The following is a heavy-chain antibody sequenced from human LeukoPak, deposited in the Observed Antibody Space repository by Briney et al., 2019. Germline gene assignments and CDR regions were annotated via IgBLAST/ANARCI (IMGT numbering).Heavy chain of an antibody. CDR1: GFTFSSYA. D-gene: IGHD6-13*01. CDR2: ISGSGGST. Sequence: PGGSLRLSCAASGFTFSSYAMSWVRQAPGKGLEWVSAISGSGGSTYYADSEKGRFTISRDNSKNTLYLQMNRLRAEDTAVYYCPKDSRTTYDSSWLYYFDSWGQGTLVTVSS. V-gene: IGHV3-23*01. J-gene: IGHJ4*02. CDR3: PKDSRTTYDSSWLYYFDS.